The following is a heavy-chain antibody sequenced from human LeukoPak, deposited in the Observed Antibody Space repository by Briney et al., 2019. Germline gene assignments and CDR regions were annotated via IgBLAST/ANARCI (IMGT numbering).Heavy chain of an antibody. CDR2: INPNSGGT. J-gene: IGHJ5*02. CDR1: GYTFTGYY. Sequence: ASVKVSCKASGYTFTGYYIHWVRQAPGQGLEWMGRINPNSGGTNYAQKFQGRVTMTRDTSISTAYMELSRLRSDDTAVYYCARSPYYDFWSGYYNRWFDPWGQGTLVTVSS. V-gene: IGHV1-2*06. CDR3: ARSPYYDFWSGYYNRWFDP. D-gene: IGHD3-3*01.